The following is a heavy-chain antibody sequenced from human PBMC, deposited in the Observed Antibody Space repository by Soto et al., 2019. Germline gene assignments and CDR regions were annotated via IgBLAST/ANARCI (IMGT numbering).Heavy chain of an antibody. V-gene: IGHV1-2*02. D-gene: IGHD7-27*01. Sequence: QVQLVQSGAEVKRPGASVKVSCKASGYSFTGYYMHCVRQAPGQGLEWMGWIIPHSGETNYAQKFQARVTLTRDTSISTAYMQLSGLTSDDTAVYYCARETDDFTNWAHDLWGQGTLVTVSS. CDR3: ARETDDFTNWAHDL. CDR1: GYSFTGYY. J-gene: IGHJ5*02. CDR2: IIPHSGET.